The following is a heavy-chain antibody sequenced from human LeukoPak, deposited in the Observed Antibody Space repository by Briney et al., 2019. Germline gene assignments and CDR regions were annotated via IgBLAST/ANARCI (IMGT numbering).Heavy chain of an antibody. CDR3: AIISGYDPSPYYYYYGMDV. V-gene: IGHV3-30-3*01. J-gene: IGHJ6*02. Sequence: GGSLRLSCASSGFTFSTFPMHWVRQAPGKGLEWVAVISYDGSNKYYADSVKGRFTISRDNSKNTLYLQMNSLRAEDTAVYYCAIISGYDPSPYYYYYGMDVWGQGTTVTVSS. CDR2: ISYDGSNK. CDR1: GFTFSTFP. D-gene: IGHD5-12*01.